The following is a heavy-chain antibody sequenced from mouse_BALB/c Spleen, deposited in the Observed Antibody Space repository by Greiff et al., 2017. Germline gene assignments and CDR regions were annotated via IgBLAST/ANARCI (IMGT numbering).Heavy chain of an antibody. J-gene: IGHJ2*01. CDR1: GFTFSSYT. CDR3: ARRGGLRFPYYFDY. V-gene: IGHV5-12-2*01. CDR2: ISNGGGST. Sequence: DVKLVESGGGLVQPGGSLKLSCAASGFTFSSYTMSWVRQTPEKRLEWVAYISNGGGSTYYPDTVKGRFTISRDNAKNTLYLQMSSLKSEDTALYYCARRGGLRFPYYFDYWGQGTTLTVSS. D-gene: IGHD2-4*01.